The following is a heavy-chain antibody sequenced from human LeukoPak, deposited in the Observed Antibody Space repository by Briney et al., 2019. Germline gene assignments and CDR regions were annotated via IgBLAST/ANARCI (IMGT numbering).Heavy chain of an antibody. V-gene: IGHV3-30-3*01. J-gene: IGHJ3*02. CDR3: ARVLASSWSVAFDI. D-gene: IGHD6-13*01. CDR1: GFTFSSYA. CDR2: ISYDGSNK. Sequence: PGRSLRLSCAASGFTFSSYAMHWVRQAPGKGLEWVAVISYDGSNKYYADSVKGRFTISRDNSKNTLYLQMNSLRAEDTAVYYCARVLASSWSVAFDIWGQGTLVTVSS.